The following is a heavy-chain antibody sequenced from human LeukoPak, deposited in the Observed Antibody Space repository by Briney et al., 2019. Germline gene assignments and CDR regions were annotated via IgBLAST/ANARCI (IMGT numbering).Heavy chain of an antibody. V-gene: IGHV4-34*01. CDR2: INHSGST. D-gene: IGHD1/OR15-1a*01. CDR3: ARGRGTGTT. CDR1: GGSFSGYY. J-gene: IGHJ5*02. Sequence: SETLSLTCAVHGGSFSGYYWSWIRQPPGKGLEWIGEINHSGSTNYNPSLKCRVTISVDTSKNQFSLKLSSATAADTAVYYCARGRGTGTTWGQGTLVTVSS.